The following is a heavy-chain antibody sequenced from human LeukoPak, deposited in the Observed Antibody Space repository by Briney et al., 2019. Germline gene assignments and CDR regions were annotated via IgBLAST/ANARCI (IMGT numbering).Heavy chain of an antibody. D-gene: IGHD6-19*01. V-gene: IGHV3-23*01. CDR3: AKATQHSSGWSDY. J-gene: IGHJ4*02. CDR2: ISGSGGTT. Sequence: GGSLRPSCAASGFTFSSYAMNWVRQAPGKGLQWVSTISGSGGTTYIADSVKGRFTISRDNSKNTLFLEMNSLRVEDTALYFCAKATQHSSGWSDYWGQGTLVTVSS. CDR1: GFTFSSYA.